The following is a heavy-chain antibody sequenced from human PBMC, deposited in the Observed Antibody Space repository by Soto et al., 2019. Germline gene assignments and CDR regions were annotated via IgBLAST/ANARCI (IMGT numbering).Heavy chain of an antibody. CDR1: GFTFSSYA. Sequence: PGGSLRLSCAASGFTFSSYAMSWVRQAPGKGLEWVSAISGSGGSTYYADSVKGRFTISRDNSKNTLYLQMNGLRAEDTAVYYCAKEMGTRTYDFWSGYYNTDTDYWGQGTLVTVSS. CDR3: AKEMGTRTYDFWSGYYNTDTDY. D-gene: IGHD3-3*01. CDR2: ISGSGGST. J-gene: IGHJ4*02. V-gene: IGHV3-23*01.